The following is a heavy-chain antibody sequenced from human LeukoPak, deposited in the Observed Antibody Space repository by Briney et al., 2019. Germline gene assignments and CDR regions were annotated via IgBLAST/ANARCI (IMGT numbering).Heavy chain of an antibody. CDR3: ATTVSGYYKTNWFDP. Sequence: ASVKVSCKVSGYTFTDYYMHWVQQAPGKGLEWMGLVDPEDGETIYAEKFQGRVTTTADTSTDTAYMELSSLRSEDTAVYYCATTVSGYYKTNWFDPWGQGTLVTVSS. V-gene: IGHV1-69-2*01. J-gene: IGHJ5*02. CDR2: VDPEDGET. CDR1: GYTFTDYY. D-gene: IGHD3-22*01.